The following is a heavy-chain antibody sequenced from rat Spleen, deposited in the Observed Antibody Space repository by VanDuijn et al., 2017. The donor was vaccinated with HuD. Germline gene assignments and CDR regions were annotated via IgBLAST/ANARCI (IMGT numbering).Heavy chain of an antibody. Sequence: EVQLVESGGGLVQPGRSLKLSCAASGFTFSDYNMAWVRQAPKKGLEWVATISYDGSATYYRDSVKGRFTISRDDAKSTLYLQMDSLRSEDTATYYCTRHPRYNNAHYWYFDFWGPGTMVTVSS. CDR3: TRHPRYNNAHYWYFDF. J-gene: IGHJ1*01. CDR1: GFTFSDYN. CDR2: ISYDGSAT. V-gene: IGHV5-7*01. D-gene: IGHD1-5*01.